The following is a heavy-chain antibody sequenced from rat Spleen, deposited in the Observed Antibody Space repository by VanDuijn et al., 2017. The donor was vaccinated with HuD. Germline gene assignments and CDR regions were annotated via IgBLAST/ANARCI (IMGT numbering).Heavy chain of an antibody. D-gene: IGHD1-9*01. CDR1: GFTFSDFY. CDR3: ARRHYGYTDYFDY. J-gene: IGHJ2*01. CDR2: ISYDDRST. V-gene: IGHV5-29*01. Sequence: EVQLMESDGGLVQPGRSLKLSCAASGFTFSDFYMAWVRQAPTKGLEWVATISYDDRSTYYRDSVKGRFTISRDNAKSTLYLQMDSLRSEDTATYYCARRHYGYTDYFDYWGQGVMVTVSS.